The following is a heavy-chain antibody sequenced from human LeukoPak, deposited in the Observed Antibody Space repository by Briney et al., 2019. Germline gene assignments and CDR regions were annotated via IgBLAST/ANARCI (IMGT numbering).Heavy chain of an antibody. CDR1: GGSISSSNYY. Sequence: SETLSLTCTVSGGSISSSNYYWGWLRQPPGKGLEWIGSIYYSGSTFYNPSLKSRFTMSVDTSKNQFSLNLSSVTAADTAVYYCARLIIAAAGPGRWFDPWGQGTLVTVSS. J-gene: IGHJ5*02. CDR3: ARLIIAAAGPGRWFDP. D-gene: IGHD6-13*01. V-gene: IGHV4-39*01. CDR2: IYYSGST.